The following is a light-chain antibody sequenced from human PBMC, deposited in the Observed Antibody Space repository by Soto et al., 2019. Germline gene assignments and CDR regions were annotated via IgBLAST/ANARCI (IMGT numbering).Light chain of an antibody. Sequence: QSVLTQPASVSGSPGQSITISCTGTSSDVGGYNFVSWYQQHPDKAPTLMIYDVTNRHSGVSNRFSGSKSGNTASLTISGLQAEDEADYYCSSYTSISTYVFGTGTKVTVL. J-gene: IGLJ1*01. CDR3: SSYTSISTYV. CDR1: SSDVGGYNF. CDR2: DVT. V-gene: IGLV2-14*01.